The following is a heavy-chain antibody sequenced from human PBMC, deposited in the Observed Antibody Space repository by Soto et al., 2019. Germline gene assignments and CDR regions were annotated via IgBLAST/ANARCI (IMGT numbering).Heavy chain of an antibody. Sequence: SVKVSCTDSGFTFTSSAVHWVRQARGQRLEWIGWIVVGSGNTNYAQKFQERVTITRDMSTSTAYMELSSLRSEDTAVYYCAAIPVLRFLEWPYGMDVWGQGTTVTVSS. J-gene: IGHJ6*02. CDR2: IVVGSGNT. V-gene: IGHV1-58*01. D-gene: IGHD3-3*01. CDR3: AAIPVLRFLEWPYGMDV. CDR1: GFTFTSSA.